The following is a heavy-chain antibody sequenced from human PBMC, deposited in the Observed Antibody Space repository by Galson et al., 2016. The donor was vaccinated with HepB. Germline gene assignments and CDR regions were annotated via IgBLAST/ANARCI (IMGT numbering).Heavy chain of an antibody. CDR3: ARDRDATTVNWYFDL. CDR1: GGSISGYY. D-gene: IGHD4-17*01. J-gene: IGHJ2*01. V-gene: IGHV4-59*01. Sequence: ETLSLTCTVPGGSISGYYWSWIRQPPGKRLELIGYIHYTGSTKYNPSLKSRVTISVDTSKNQFSLKLSSVTAADTAVYYCARDRDATTVNWYFDLWGRGTLVSVSS. CDR2: IHYTGST.